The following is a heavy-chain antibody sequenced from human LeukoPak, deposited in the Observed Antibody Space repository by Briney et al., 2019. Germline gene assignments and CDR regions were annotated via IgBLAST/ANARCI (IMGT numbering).Heavy chain of an antibody. CDR3: ARKPMGATSFDS. V-gene: IGHV4-59*01. J-gene: IGHJ4*02. CDR1: GASISSYH. Sequence: KASETLSLTCTVSGASISSYHWSWIRQPPGKGLEWIGYIFYSGSTNYNPSLKSRVTISVDTSENQFSLKLISVTAADTAVYYCARKPMGATSFDSWGQGTLVTVSS. D-gene: IGHD1-26*01. CDR2: IFYSGST.